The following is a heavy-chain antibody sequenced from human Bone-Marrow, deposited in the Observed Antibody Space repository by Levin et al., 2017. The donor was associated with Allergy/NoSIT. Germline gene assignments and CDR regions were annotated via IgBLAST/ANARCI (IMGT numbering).Heavy chain of an antibody. CDR3: ARDSSGYDRGFDI. CDR2: IFYNGST. J-gene: IGHJ3*02. V-gene: IGHV4-61*03. Sequence: SETLSLTCSVSGGSVNSGFYYWSWIRQPPGKGLEWIGYIFYNGSTNYSPSLKGRVTISRDTSKKHFFLKLSSVTAADTAVYYCARDSSGYDRGFDIWGQGTMVAVSS. CDR1: GGSVNSGFYY. D-gene: IGHD5-12*01.